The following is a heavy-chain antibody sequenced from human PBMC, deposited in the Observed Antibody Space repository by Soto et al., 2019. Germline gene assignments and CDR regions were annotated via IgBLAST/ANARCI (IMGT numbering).Heavy chain of an antibody. D-gene: IGHD3-10*01. CDR2: IIHIFGTA. CDR1: VGTFSSDA. V-gene: IGHV1-69*13. Sequence: AVNLSFKASVGTFSSDAISWLRHAPGQGLEWMGWIIHIFGTANYPQKCQGRVTITADESTSTAYMELSSLRYEDTAVYYCARSLSWQDAFDIWAQGTMVTV. CDR3: ARSLSWQDAFDI. J-gene: IGHJ3*02.